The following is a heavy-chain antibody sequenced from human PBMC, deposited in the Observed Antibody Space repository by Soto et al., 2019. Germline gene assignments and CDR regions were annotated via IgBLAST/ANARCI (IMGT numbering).Heavy chain of an antibody. CDR1: GGTFSSYA. CDR2: IIPIFGTA. CDR3: AREGIVVVPAAYYYYGMDV. D-gene: IGHD2-2*01. Sequence: GASVKVSCKASGGTFSSYAISWVRQAPGQGLEWMGGIIPIFGTANYAQKFQGRVTITADESTSTAYMELSSLRSEDTAVYYCAREGIVVVPAAYYYYGMDVWGQGTTVTVSS. V-gene: IGHV1-69*13. J-gene: IGHJ6*02.